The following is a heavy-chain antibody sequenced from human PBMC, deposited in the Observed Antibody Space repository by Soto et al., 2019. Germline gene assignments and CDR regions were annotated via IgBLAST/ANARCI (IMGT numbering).Heavy chain of an antibody. D-gene: IGHD3-3*01. V-gene: IGHV1-18*01. Sequence: ASVKVSCKASGYTFTSYGISWVRQAPGQGLEWMGWISAYNGNTNYAQKLQGRVTMTTSPSTTTAYMELRSLSSDYPAVYYFARDGFGINLRFLEWFPEYGMDVWGQGTTVTVSS. J-gene: IGHJ6*02. CDR1: GYTFTSYG. CDR3: ARDGFGINLRFLEWFPEYGMDV. CDR2: ISAYNGNT.